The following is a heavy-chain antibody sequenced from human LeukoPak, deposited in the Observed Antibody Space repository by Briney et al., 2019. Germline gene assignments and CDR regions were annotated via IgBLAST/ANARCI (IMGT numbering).Heavy chain of an antibody. Sequence: SETLSLTCTVSGGSVSGGSYYWSWIRQPPGKGLEWIGYIYYSGSTNYNPSLKSRVTISVDTSKNQFSLKLSSVTAADTAVYYCARDPAPYSSGWYRNYYYGMDVWGQGTTVTVSS. D-gene: IGHD6-19*01. J-gene: IGHJ6*02. CDR3: ARDPAPYSSGWYRNYYYGMDV. V-gene: IGHV4-61*01. CDR1: GGSVSGGSYY. CDR2: IYYSGST.